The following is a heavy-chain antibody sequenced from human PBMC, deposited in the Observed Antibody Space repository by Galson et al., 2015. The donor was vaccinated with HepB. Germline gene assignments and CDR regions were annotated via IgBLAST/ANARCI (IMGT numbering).Heavy chain of an antibody. J-gene: IGHJ3*02. V-gene: IGHV5-51*01. CDR1: GYSFTSYW. CDR2: IYPGDSDT. D-gene: IGHD3-22*01. Sequence: QSGAEVKKPGESLKISCKGSGYSFTSYWIGWVRQMPGKGLEWMGIIYPGDSDTRYSPSFQGQVTISADKSISTAYLQWSSLKASDTAMYYCARLRITMIVSTEGSAFDIWGQGTMVTVSS. CDR3: ARLRITMIVSTEGSAFDI.